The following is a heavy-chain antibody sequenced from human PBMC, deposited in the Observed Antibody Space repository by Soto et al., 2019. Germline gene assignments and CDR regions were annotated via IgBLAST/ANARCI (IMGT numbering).Heavy chain of an antibody. J-gene: IGHJ4*02. CDR3: AQDANGSSLAY. Sequence: QVQLVQSGAEVKKPGSSVKVSCKASGGTFSRYTISWVRQAPGQGLEWMGGIIPIFGAAKYAQKFQDRVTFTADESTSPAYMELISLRSEDTAVYYCAQDANGSSLAYWGQGTLVTVSS. D-gene: IGHD3-16*01. CDR1: GGTFSRYT. CDR2: IIPIFGAA. V-gene: IGHV1-69*01.